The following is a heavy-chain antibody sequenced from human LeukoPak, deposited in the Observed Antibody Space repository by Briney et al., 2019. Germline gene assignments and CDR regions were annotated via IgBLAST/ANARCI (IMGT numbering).Heavy chain of an antibody. V-gene: IGHV3-23*01. J-gene: IGHJ4*02. CDR3: ARVLSGSYAY. Sequence: GGSLRLSCAASGFTFSDYAMNWVRQAPGKGLEWVSVVGGDDATYYTDSVKGRFTISRDNSKNTLSLQMNSLRLEDTAVYYCARVLSGSYAYWGQGTLVTVSS. D-gene: IGHD1-26*01. CDR1: GFTFSDYA. CDR2: VGGDDAT.